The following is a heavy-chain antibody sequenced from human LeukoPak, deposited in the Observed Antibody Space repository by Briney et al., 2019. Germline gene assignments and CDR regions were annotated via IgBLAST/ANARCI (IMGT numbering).Heavy chain of an antibody. D-gene: IGHD3-10*01. V-gene: IGHV4-59*01. J-gene: IGHJ6*02. Sequence: SETLSLTCTVSGGSISSYYWSWIRQPPGKGLEWIGYIYYSGSTNYNPSLKSRVTISVDTSKNQFSLKLSSVTAADTAVYYCARNYGSGSYLCAPVDHYYYYGMDVWGQGTTVTVSS. CDR1: GGSISSYY. CDR3: ARNYGSGSYLCAPVDHYYYYGMDV. CDR2: IYYSGST.